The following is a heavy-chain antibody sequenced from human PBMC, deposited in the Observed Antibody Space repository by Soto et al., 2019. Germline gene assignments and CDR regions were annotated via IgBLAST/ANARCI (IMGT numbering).Heavy chain of an antibody. CDR3: ARDLEPRDRSGYAVDL. J-gene: IGHJ3*01. D-gene: IGHD3-22*01. Sequence: QVQLVQSGAEVKKPGSSVRVSCKSSGGPFSNYAISWVRQAPGQGLEWMGGIIPIFVTADYPQKFQDRVTITADESTGTAYLELRSLRSEAKAVYYCARDLEPRDRSGYAVDLWGQGKRVTVSS. V-gene: IGHV1-69*01. CDR2: IIPIFVTA. CDR1: GGPFSNYA.